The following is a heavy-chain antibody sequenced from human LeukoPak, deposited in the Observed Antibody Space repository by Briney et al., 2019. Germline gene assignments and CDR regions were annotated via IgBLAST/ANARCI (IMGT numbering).Heavy chain of an antibody. J-gene: IGHJ4*02. CDR2: ISYDGSNK. D-gene: IGHD6-13*01. CDR1: GFTFSSYG. Sequence: GGSLRLSCAASGFTFSSYGMHWVRQAPGKGLEWVAVISYDGSNKYYADSVKGRFTISRDNSKNTLYVQMNSLRAEDTAVYYCAKDRSDSSTWYVGDYWGQGTLVTVSS. CDR3: AKDRSDSSTWYVGDY. V-gene: IGHV3-30*18.